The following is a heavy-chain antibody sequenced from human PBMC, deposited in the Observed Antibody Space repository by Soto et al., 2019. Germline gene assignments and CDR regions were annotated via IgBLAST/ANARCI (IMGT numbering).Heavy chain of an antibody. V-gene: IGHV3-33*01. CDR1: GFTFSSYG. Sequence: QVQLVESGGGVVQPGRSLRLSCAASGFTFSSYGMHWVRQAPGKGLEWVAVIWYDGSNKYYADSVKGRFTISRDNSKNPLYMQMNALKAEDSAVYYYARDRWLTNSYGSGSHHWGIDYWGQGTLVTVSS. CDR2: IWYDGSNK. D-gene: IGHD3-10*01. J-gene: IGHJ4*02. CDR3: ARDRWLTNSYGSGSHHWGIDY.